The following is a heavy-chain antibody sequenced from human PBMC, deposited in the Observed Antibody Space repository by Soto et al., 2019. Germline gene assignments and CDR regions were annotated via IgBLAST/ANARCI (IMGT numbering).Heavy chain of an antibody. D-gene: IGHD1-26*01. CDR3: ARGKWELLNKRWYFDL. Sequence: QVQLVESGGGVVQPGRSLRLSCAASGFTFSSYGMHWVRQAPGKGLEWVAVIWYDGSNKYYADSVKGRFTISRDNSKNPLYLQMNSLRAEDTAVYYCARGKWELLNKRWYFDLWGRGTLVTVSS. V-gene: IGHV3-33*01. CDR1: GFTFSSYG. J-gene: IGHJ2*01. CDR2: IWYDGSNK.